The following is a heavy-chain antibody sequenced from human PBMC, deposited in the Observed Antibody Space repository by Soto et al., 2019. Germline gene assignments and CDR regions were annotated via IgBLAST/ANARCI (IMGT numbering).Heavy chain of an antibody. CDR2: INSDGSIT. D-gene: IGHD4-17*01. Sequence: EVQLVESGGGLVQPGGSLRLSCAASGFSFSTYWMHWVRQAPEKGLVWVSRINSDGSITNYAASVRGRFTISRDNAKNTLYLQMNSLRAEDTAVYYCARAPRPYGGNSPIDYWGQGTLVTVSS. J-gene: IGHJ4*02. CDR3: ARAPRPYGGNSPIDY. V-gene: IGHV3-74*01. CDR1: GFSFSTYW.